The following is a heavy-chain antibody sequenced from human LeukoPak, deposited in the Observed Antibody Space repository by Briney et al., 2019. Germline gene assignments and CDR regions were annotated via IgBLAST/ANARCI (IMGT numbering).Heavy chain of an antibody. CDR1: GDSIATRSHY. D-gene: IGHD3-16*01. Sequence: PSETLSLTCTVSGDSIATRSHYWAWIRHSPGKGLQWLGSLSYGGRTNSNPSLNSPVSISTDLSKNQFSLKLPSVTAADTAVYYCARHKPGTYYYGMDVWGQGTTVTVSS. V-gene: IGHV4-39*07. CDR3: ARHKPGTYYYGMDV. CDR2: LSYGGRT. J-gene: IGHJ6*02.